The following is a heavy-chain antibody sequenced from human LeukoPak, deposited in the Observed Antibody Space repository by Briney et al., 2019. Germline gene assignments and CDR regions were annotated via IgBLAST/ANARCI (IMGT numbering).Heavy chain of an antibody. J-gene: IGHJ4*02. V-gene: IGHV4-59*08. CDR3: ARIGAMVRGFDY. CDR2: IYYSGST. CDR1: GGSISSYY. D-gene: IGHD3-10*01. Sequence: PSETLSLTCTVSGGSISSYYWSWIRQPPGKGLEWIGYIYYSGSTNYNPSLKSRVTISVDTSKHQFSLKLSSVTAADTAVYYCARIGAMVRGFDYWGQGTLVTVSS.